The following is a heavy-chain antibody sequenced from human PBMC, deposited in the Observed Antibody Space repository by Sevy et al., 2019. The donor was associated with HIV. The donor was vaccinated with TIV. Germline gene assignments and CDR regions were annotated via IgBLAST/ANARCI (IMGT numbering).Heavy chain of an antibody. D-gene: IGHD3-22*01. Sequence: GGSLRLSCAASGFTFSSYWMSWVRQAPGKGLEWVANIKQDGSEKYYVDSVKGRFTISRDNAKNSLYLQMNSLRAEDTAVYYCARGADDSSGYYFRSYYYYIDVWGKGTTVTVSS. V-gene: IGHV3-7*01. CDR1: GFTFSSYW. CDR3: ARGADDSSGYYFRSYYYYIDV. J-gene: IGHJ6*03. CDR2: IKQDGSEK.